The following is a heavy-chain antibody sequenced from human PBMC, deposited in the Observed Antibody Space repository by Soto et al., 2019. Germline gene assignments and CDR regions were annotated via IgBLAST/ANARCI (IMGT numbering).Heavy chain of an antibody. J-gene: IGHJ4*02. V-gene: IGHV2-5*02. CDR2: IYWDDDK. CDR1: GFSLSTRGVG. Sequence: SGPTLVNPTQTLTLTCTFSGFSLSTRGVGVGWIRQPPGKALEWLALIYWDDDKRYSPSLKSRLTITKDTSKNQVVLTMTNMDPVDTATYYCAHSYPDRPRRYSGFPPFFDYWGQGTLVTVSS. D-gene: IGHD5-12*01. CDR3: AHSYPDRPRRYSGFPPFFDY.